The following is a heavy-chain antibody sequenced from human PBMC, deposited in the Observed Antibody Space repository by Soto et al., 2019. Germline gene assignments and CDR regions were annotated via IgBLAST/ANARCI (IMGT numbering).Heavy chain of an antibody. D-gene: IGHD3-22*01. J-gene: IGHJ6*02. V-gene: IGHV3-48*02. Sequence: PGGSLRLSCAASGFTFSSYSMNWVRQAPGKGLEWVSYISSSSSTIYYADSVKGRFTISRDNAKNSLYLQMNSLRDEDTAVYYCARDIVYYDSSGYYFYYSGMDVWGQGTTVTVYS. CDR3: ARDIVYYDSSGYYFYYSGMDV. CDR2: ISSSSSTI. CDR1: GFTFSSYS.